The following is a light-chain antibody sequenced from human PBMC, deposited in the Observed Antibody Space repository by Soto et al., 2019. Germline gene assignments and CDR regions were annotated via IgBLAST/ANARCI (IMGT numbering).Light chain of an antibody. CDR1: NSDVGGYNY. CDR2: DVS. V-gene: IGLV2-14*01. J-gene: IGLJ2*01. Sequence: QSALTQPASVSGSPGQSITISCTGTNSDVGGYNYVSWYQQHPGKAPKLMIYDVSNRPSGVSNRFSGSKSGNTASLTISGLQAEDEADYYCSSYTTSGSLVFGGGTQLTVL. CDR3: SSYTTSGSLV.